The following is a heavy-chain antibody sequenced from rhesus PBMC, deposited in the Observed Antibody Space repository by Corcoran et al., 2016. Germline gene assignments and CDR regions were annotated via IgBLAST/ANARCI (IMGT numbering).Heavy chain of an antibody. V-gene: IGHV4S10*01. CDR1: GGSISDSYR. CDR3: ARDPRGAAALF. CDR2: IYGSSTST. D-gene: IGHD6-25*01. J-gene: IGHJ4*01. Sequence: QVQLQESGPGVVKPSETLSLTCAVSGGSISDSYRWSWIRQPPGKGLEWIGYIYGSSTSTNYNPSLKSRVTISKDTSKNQFSVKLSSVTAADTAVYYCARDPRGAAALFWGQGVLVTVSS.